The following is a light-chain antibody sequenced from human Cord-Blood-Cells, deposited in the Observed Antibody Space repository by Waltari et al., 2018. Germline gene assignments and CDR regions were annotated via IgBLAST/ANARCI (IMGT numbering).Light chain of an antibody. CDR3: SSYTSSSTWV. CDR1: SSDVGGYNY. Sequence: QSALTQPASVSGSPGQSITLSCTGTSSDVGGYNYVSLYQQHPGKAPKLTIYDVSKRPSGVSNRFSGSKSGNTASLTISGLQAEDEADYYCSSYTSSSTWVFGGGTKLTVL. V-gene: IGLV2-14*01. J-gene: IGLJ3*02. CDR2: DVS.